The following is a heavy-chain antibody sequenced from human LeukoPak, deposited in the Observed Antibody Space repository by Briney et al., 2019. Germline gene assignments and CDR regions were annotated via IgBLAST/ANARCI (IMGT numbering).Heavy chain of an antibody. V-gene: IGHV4-30-4*01. Sequence: SETLSLTCTVSSGSISSGDYYWSWIRQPPGKGLEWIGYIYYSGSTYYNPSLKSRVTISVDTSKNQFSLKLSSVTAADTAVYYCARTCGGDCSNFDYWGQGTLVTVSS. CDR2: IYYSGST. D-gene: IGHD2-21*02. J-gene: IGHJ4*02. CDR1: SGSISSGDYY. CDR3: ARTCGGDCSNFDY.